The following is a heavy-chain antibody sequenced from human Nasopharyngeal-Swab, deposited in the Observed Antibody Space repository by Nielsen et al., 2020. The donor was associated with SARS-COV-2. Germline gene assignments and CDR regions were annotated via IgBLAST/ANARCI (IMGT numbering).Heavy chain of an antibody. CDR3: ARGSYYYDSSGYYDY. V-gene: IGHV3-21*01. J-gene: IGHJ4*02. CDR1: GFTFSSYS. D-gene: IGHD3-22*01. Sequence: GESLKISCAASGFTFSSYSMNWVRQAPGKGLEWVSSISSSSSYIYYADSMKGRFTISRDNAKNSLYLQMNSLRAEDTAVYYCARGSYYYDSSGYYDYWGQGTLVTVSS. CDR2: ISSSSSYI.